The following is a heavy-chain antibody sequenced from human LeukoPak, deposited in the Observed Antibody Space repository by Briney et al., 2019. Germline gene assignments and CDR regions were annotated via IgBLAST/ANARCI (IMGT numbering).Heavy chain of an antibody. CDR2: ISGSGGST. CDR1: SFTISSYA. CDR3: AKLITGTPRGLFDY. Sequence: PGGSLRLSCAAYSFTISSYAMGWVGQAPGKGLEWVSAISGSGGSTYYADSVKGRFTISRDNSKNTLYLQMNSLRAEVTAVYYCAKLITGTPRGLFDYGGQGTLVTVSS. D-gene: IGHD1-20*01. J-gene: IGHJ4*02. V-gene: IGHV3-23*01.